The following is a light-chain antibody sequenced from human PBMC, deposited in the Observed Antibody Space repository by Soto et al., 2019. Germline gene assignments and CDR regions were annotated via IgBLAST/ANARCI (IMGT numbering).Light chain of an antibody. J-gene: IGKJ2*01. Sequence: EIVLTQSPGTLSLSPGQRATLSCRASQSVSSSYLAWYQQKPGQAPRLLIYGTSSRATGIPARFSGSGSGTDFTLTISRLEPEDFAVYSCQQYGFSPYTFGQGTKLEIK. CDR1: QSVSSSY. CDR3: QQYGFSPYT. V-gene: IGKV3-20*01. CDR2: GTS.